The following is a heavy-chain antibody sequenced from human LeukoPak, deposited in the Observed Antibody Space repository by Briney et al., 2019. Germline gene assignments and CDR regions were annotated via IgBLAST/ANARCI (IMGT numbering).Heavy chain of an antibody. CDR1: GFTFSSYS. Sequence: GGSLRLSCAASGFTFSSYSMNWVRQAPGKGLEWVSSISSSSSYIYYADSVKGRFTISRDNAKNSLYLQMNSLRAEDTAVYYCARDVSTVTSLFDYWGQGTLVTVSS. D-gene: IGHD4-17*01. J-gene: IGHJ4*02. CDR2: ISSSSSYI. V-gene: IGHV3-21*01. CDR3: ARDVSTVTSLFDY.